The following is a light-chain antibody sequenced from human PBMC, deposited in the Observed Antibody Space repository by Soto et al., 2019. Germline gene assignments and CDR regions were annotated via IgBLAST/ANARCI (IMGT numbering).Light chain of an antibody. V-gene: IGKV3-20*01. CDR3: QQYDNSPLT. CDR2: GVS. CDR1: QNVNNHY. J-gene: IGKJ4*01. Sequence: ENVLTQSPGTLSLSPGERATLSCRASQNVNNHYLAWYQHKPGQAPRVVIYGVSRRATGIPDRFSGSGSGTDFTLTISRLEPEDFAVYYCQQYDNSPLTFGGGTKVEVK.